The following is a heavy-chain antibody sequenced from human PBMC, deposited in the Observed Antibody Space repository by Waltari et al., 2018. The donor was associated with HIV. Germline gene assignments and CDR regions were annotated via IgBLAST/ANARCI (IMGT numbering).Heavy chain of an antibody. D-gene: IGHD3-10*01. V-gene: IGHV3-30*10. CDR2: SYDGSEK. J-gene: IGHJ4*02. Sequence: SYDGSEKYYTDSVKGRLTISRDNSKNTLYLQMNSLRPEDTAVYYCARGRGGPDYWGQGTLGTVSS. CDR3: ARGRGGPDY.